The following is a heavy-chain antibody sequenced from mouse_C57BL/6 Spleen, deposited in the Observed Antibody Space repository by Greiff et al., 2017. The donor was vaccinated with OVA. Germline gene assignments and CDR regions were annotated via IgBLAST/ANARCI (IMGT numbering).Heavy chain of an antibody. D-gene: IGHD1-1*01. CDR3: ARFVGSSFDY. CDR1: GYTFTSYW. V-gene: IGHV1-50*01. CDR2: IDPSDSYT. Sequence: VQLQQPGAELVKPGASVKLSCKASGYTFTSYWMQWVKQRPGQGLEWIGEIDPSDSYTNYNQKFQGKATLTVDTSSSTAYMQLSSLTSEDSAVYYCARFVGSSFDYWGQGTTLTVSS. J-gene: IGHJ2*01.